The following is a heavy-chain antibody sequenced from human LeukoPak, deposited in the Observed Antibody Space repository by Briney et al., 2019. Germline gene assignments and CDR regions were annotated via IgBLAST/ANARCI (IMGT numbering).Heavy chain of an antibody. Sequence: SETLSLTCTVSGFSISSYYWSWIRQPPGKGLEWIGYIYYSGSTNYNLSLKSRVTISVDTSKNQFSLKLSSVTAADTAEYYCASQRVYGDPFDYWGQGTLVTVSS. CDR1: GFSISSYY. CDR2: IYYSGST. J-gene: IGHJ4*02. V-gene: IGHV4-59*01. D-gene: IGHD4-17*01. CDR3: ASQRVYGDPFDY.